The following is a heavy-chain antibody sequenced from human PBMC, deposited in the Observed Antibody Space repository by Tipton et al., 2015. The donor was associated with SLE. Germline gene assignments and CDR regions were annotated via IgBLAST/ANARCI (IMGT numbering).Heavy chain of an antibody. CDR3: ARRGGGLNAVEAFDI. J-gene: IGHJ3*02. CDR1: GVSVSSGGYY. V-gene: IGHV4-31*03. Sequence: TLSLTCTVSGVSVSSGGYYWNWIRQHPGKGLEWIGCIHSRGSTYYTPSLKSRLTMSVDTSNNQFSLQVSSVTAADTAVYYCARRGGGLNAVEAFDIWGQGTMVTASS. D-gene: IGHD3/OR15-3a*01. CDR2: IHSRGST.